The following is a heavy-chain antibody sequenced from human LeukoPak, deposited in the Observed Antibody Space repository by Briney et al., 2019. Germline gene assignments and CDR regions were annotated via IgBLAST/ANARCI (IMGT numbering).Heavy chain of an antibody. J-gene: IGHJ4*02. D-gene: IGHD6-13*01. V-gene: IGHV4-30-2*01. CDR2: IYHSGST. CDR1: GGSISSGGYY. Sequence: SETLSLTCTVSGGSISSGGYYWSWIRQPPGKGLEWIGYIYHSGSTYYNPSLKSRVTISVDRSKNQFSLKLSSVTAADTAVYYCAKSRWQQLGLDYWGQGTLVTASS. CDR3: AKSRWQQLGLDY.